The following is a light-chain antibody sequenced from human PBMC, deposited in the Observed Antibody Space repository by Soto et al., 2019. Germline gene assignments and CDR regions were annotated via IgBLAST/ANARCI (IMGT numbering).Light chain of an antibody. V-gene: IGLV2-11*01. Sequence: ALTQPRSVSGSPGQSVTISCTGTSSDVGGYNYVSWYQQHPGKAPKLMIYDVSKRPSGVPDRFSGSNSGNTASLTISGLQAEDEADYYCCSYAGSYTFGVFGTGTKVTVL. CDR3: CSYAGSYTFGV. CDR2: DVS. CDR1: SSDVGGYNY. J-gene: IGLJ1*01.